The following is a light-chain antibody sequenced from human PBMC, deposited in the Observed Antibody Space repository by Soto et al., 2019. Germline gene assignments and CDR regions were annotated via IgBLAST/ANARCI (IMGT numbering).Light chain of an antibody. CDR1: QSVSSSY. CDR3: QQYGSSRT. V-gene: IGKV3-20*01. CDR2: GAS. Sequence: EIVLTQSPGTLSLSPGERATLSFRASQSVSSSYLAWYQQKPGQAPRLLIYGASSRATGIPDRFSGSGSGTDFTLTISRLEPEDFAVYYCQQYGSSRTFGQGTKVKIK. J-gene: IGKJ1*01.